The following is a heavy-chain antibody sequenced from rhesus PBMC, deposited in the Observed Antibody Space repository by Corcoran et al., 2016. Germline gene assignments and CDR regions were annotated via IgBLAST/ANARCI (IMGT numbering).Heavy chain of an antibody. J-gene: IGHJ1*01. CDR2: LIPLVGIP. Sequence: QVQLVQSGAEVKKPGASVKLSCKASGFTFSIYAISWVRQAPGQGLEWMEDLIPLVGIPNYAQKFQGRVTITAATSTSTAYMELSSLRSEDTALYYCARGGYFEFWGQGALVTVSS. CDR3: ARGGYFEF. CDR1: GFTFSIYA. V-gene: IGHV1-151*01.